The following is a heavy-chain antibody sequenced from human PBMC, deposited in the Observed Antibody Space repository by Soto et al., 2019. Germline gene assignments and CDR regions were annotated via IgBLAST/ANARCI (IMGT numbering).Heavy chain of an antibody. V-gene: IGHV3-53*04. CDR2: LHSGGDT. CDR3: ARDGPYYYASRMDV. Sequence: EVQLVESGVGLVQPGGSLRLSCVASGIPVSSNYMTWVRQAPGKGLEWVSVLHSGGDTYYANSVKGRFTISRHDSTNTLFLPMNRLTAEDTAVYYCARDGPYYYASRMDVWGQGTTVTVSS. J-gene: IGHJ6*02. D-gene: IGHD3-10*01. CDR1: GIPVSSNY.